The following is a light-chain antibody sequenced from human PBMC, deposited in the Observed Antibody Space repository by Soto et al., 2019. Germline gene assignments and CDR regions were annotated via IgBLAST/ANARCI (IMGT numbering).Light chain of an antibody. V-gene: IGKV3-15*01. J-gene: IGKJ1*01. CDR2: DAS. Sequence: EIVMTQSPATLSVSPGERATLSCRASQSVSSNLAWYQQKPGQAPRLLIYDASTRATGIPARFSGSGSGTEFTLTISSLQTKDFAVYYCQHYNNWPPWTFGPGLKVEIK. CDR3: QHYNNWPPWT. CDR1: QSVSSN.